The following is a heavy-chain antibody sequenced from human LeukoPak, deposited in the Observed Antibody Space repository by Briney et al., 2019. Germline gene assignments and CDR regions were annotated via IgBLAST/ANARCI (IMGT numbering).Heavy chain of an antibody. CDR1: GYTFTDYY. CDR2: VDPEDGET. Sequence: ASVKVSCKVSGYTFTDYYMHWVQQAPGKGLELMGLVDPEDGETIYAEKFQGRVTITADTSTDTAYMELSSLRSEDTAVYYCATGVLRFLEWYYYMDVWGKGTTVTVSS. J-gene: IGHJ6*03. CDR3: ATGVLRFLEWYYYMDV. D-gene: IGHD3-3*01. V-gene: IGHV1-69-2*01.